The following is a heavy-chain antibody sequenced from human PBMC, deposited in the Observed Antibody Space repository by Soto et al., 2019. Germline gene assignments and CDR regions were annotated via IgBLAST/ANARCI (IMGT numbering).Heavy chain of an antibody. D-gene: IGHD6-19*01. J-gene: IGHJ4*02. CDR1: GFTFDDYG. V-gene: IGHV3-9*01. CDR2: ISWNSGSI. CDR3: AKDKTHSGWYAFDD. Sequence: EVQVVESGGGLVQPGRSLRLSCAASGFTFDDYGMHWVRQAPGKGLEWVSGISWNSGSIGYADSVKGRFTISRDNAKNSRYLQKNSLSAEDTALYDCAKDKTHSGWYAFDDWGQGTLVTVSS.